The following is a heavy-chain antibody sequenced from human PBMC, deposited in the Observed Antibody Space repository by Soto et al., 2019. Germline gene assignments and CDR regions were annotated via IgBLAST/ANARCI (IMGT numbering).Heavy chain of an antibody. Sequence: QVQLQESGPGLVKPSETLSLTCTVSGGSISSYYWSWIRQPPGKGLEWIGYIYYSGSTNYNPSLMSRVTITVDTYKNKFSLKLSSVTAADTAVYYCARVQNAYGDYVPFDAFDIWGQGTMVTVSS. CDR2: IYYSGST. J-gene: IGHJ3*02. CDR1: GGSISSYY. D-gene: IGHD4-17*01. CDR3: ARVQNAYGDYVPFDAFDI. V-gene: IGHV4-59*01.